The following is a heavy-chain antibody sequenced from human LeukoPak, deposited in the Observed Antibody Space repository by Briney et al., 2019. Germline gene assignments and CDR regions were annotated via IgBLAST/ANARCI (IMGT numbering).Heavy chain of an antibody. CDR2: IHNSSSTI. J-gene: IGHJ3*02. V-gene: IGHV3-48*03. Sequence: GGSLRLSCAASGFTFSTYEMNWVRQAPGKGLEWVSYIHNSSSTIYYADSVKGRFTISRDNAKNSLYLQMNSLRAEDTAVYYCARDRWIVVVPAADHAFDIWGQGTMVTVSS. CDR3: ARDRWIVVVPAADHAFDI. D-gene: IGHD2-2*01. CDR1: GFTFSTYE.